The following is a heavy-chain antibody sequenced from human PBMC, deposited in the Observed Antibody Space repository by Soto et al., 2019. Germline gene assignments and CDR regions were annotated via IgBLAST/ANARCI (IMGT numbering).Heavy chain of an antibody. CDR1: GFTFKTAW. Sequence: EVQLAESGGDLVEPGGSLRLSCAASGFTFKTAWMNWVRQIPWKGLEWVGRIKSENDGGIIDYAAPVKGRFIISRDDSKNTVYLEMNSLNTEDTAVYDCAADSPAWGAYSFDYWCQGILVTVSS. J-gene: IGHJ4*02. CDR3: AADSPAWGAYSFDY. CDR2: IKSENDGGII. V-gene: IGHV3-15*07. D-gene: IGHD3-16*01.